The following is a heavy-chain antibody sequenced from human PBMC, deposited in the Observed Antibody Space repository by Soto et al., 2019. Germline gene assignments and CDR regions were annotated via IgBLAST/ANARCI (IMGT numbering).Heavy chain of an antibody. CDR3: ASGGSGSSYYFDY. D-gene: IGHD3-10*01. CDR2: IIPIFGTA. J-gene: IGHJ4*02. Sequence: ASVKVSCKASGGTFSSYAISWVRQAPGQGLEWMGGIIPIFGTANYAQKFQGRVTITADESTSTAYMELSSLRSEDTAVYYCASGGSGSSYYFDYWGQGTLVTVSS. CDR1: GGTFSSYA. V-gene: IGHV1-69*13.